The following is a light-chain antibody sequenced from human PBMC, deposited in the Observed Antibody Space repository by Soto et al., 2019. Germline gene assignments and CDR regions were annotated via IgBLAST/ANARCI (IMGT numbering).Light chain of an antibody. V-gene: IGKV3D-11*01. CDR3: QQRSDGSPLT. CDR1: HAVNTR. Sequence: QSTATLSSFPRDRVTLSCRASHAVNTRLAWYQHKPGQAPSLLIHLTSNRAAGLPARFSGSGSETNFTLTISDVVPADYAAYYCQQRSDGSPLTFGQGTKVDIK. J-gene: IGKJ1*01. CDR2: LTS.